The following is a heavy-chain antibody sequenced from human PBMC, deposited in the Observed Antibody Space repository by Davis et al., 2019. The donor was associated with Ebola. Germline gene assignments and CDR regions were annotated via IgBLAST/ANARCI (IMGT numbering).Heavy chain of an antibody. D-gene: IGHD3-3*01. Sequence: PGGSLRLSCAASGFTFSSYSMNWVRQAPGKGLEWVSYISSSSSTIYYADSVKGRFTISRDNAKNSLYLQMNSLRDEDTAVYYCARDFWSGYHDAFDIWGQGTMVTVSS. CDR1: GFTFSSYS. J-gene: IGHJ3*02. CDR2: ISSSSSTI. CDR3: ARDFWSGYHDAFDI. V-gene: IGHV3-48*02.